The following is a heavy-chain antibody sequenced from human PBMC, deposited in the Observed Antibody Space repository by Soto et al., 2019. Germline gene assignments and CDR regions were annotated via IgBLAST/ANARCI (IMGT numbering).Heavy chain of an antibody. CDR2: FRSRANNYAT. J-gene: IGHJ6*02. V-gene: IGHV3-73*01. D-gene: IGHD2-2*02. CDR3: CRGQGAPIGDYYYHGLDV. CDR1: GFIFGGSA. Sequence: VQLVESGGGVVPPGGSRKLSGVGSGFIFGGSALNGFRQAAGKGLEWVGGFRSRANNYATQSAVSVRGRSPSSREDSKNTAYLQMNTLKIDDTAVYYCCRGQGAPIGDYYYHGLDVWGQGTPVTVS.